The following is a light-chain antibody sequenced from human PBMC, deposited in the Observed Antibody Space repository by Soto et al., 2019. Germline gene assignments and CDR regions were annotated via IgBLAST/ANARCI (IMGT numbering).Light chain of an antibody. CDR1: QSVLYSSNNKNY. J-gene: IGKJ1*01. V-gene: IGKV4-1*01. CDR2: WAS. CDR3: QQYYSTPWT. Sequence: DIVMTQSPDSLAVSLGERATINCKSSQSVLYSSNNKNYLAWHQQKPGQPPKLLIYWASTRESGVPDRFSGRRCGTDYTLTICSRQAANVAIYFCQQYYSTPWTCGQGTKVEIK.